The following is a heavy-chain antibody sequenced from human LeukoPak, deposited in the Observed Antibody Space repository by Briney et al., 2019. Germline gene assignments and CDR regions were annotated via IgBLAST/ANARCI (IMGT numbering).Heavy chain of an antibody. D-gene: IGHD6-13*01. CDR1: GFTFSSYA. CDR3: AKDGAPSSSWYNWFDT. CDR2: ISGSGGST. J-gene: IGHJ5*02. V-gene: IGHV3-23*01. Sequence: GGSLRLSCAASGFTFSSYAMSWVRQAPGKGLEWVSAISGSGGSTYYADSVKGRFTISRDNSKNTLYLQMNSLRAEDTAVYYCAKDGAPSSSWYNWFDTWGQGTLVTVSS.